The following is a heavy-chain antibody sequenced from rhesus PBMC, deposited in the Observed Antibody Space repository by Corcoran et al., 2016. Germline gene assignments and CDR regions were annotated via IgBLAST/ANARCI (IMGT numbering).Heavy chain of an antibody. V-gene: IGHV4S2*01. D-gene: IGHD1-14*01. CDR1: GAPFSSDY. J-gene: IGHJ4*01. CDR3: ARDVYRWNVFFGY. CDR2: ISSSGWNT. Sequence: QVQLRESGPGLVKRSETLPLTCAVAGAPFSSDYWSSIRHAPGKGREWIGRISSSGWNTEHNPYLKSRVTITIDTSKNQFSLKMSSGTAADTAVYDCARDVYRWNVFFGYWGQGVLVTAAS.